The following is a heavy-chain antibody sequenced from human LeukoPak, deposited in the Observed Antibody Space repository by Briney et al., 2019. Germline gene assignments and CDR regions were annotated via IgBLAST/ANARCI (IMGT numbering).Heavy chain of an antibody. CDR2: ITSGGST. CDR3: AKVQNSLLGEGMDV. J-gene: IGHJ6*02. D-gene: IGHD2-21*01. Sequence: PGGSLRLSCAASGFTFNTYAMSWVRQAPGKGLEWVSTITSGGSTYYADSVKGRFTISRDNSKNTLYLQMNSLRAEDTAVYYCAKVQNSLLGEGMDVWGQGTTVTVSS. CDR1: GFTFNTYA. V-gene: IGHV3-23*01.